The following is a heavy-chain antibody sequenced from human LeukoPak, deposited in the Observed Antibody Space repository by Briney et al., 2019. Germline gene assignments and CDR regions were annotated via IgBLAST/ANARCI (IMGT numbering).Heavy chain of an antibody. CDR2: IYSGGST. J-gene: IGHJ5*02. CDR1: GFTVSSNY. D-gene: IGHD3-22*01. V-gene: IGHV3-66*02. Sequence: GGSLRLSCAASGFTVSSNYMSWVRQAPGKGLEWVSVIYSGGSTYYADSVKGRFTISRDNSKNTLYLQMNSLRAEDTAVYYCARPYSHRSGSPNGERRSDPWGQGTLVTVSS. CDR3: ARPYSHRSGSPNGERRSDP.